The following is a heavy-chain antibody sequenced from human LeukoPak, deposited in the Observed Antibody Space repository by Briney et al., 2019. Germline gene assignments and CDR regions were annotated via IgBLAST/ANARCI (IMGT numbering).Heavy chain of an antibody. CDR2: ISSSSSYI. D-gene: IGHD3-9*01. CDR3: ARTGLRYFDWPRGDY. CDR1: GFTFSSYS. V-gene: IGHV3-21*01. J-gene: IGHJ4*02. Sequence: PGGSLRLSCAASGFTFSSYSMNWVRQAPGKVLEWVSSISSSSSYIYYADSVKGRFTISRDNAKNSLYLQMNSLRAEDTAVYYCARTGLRYFDWPRGDYWGQGTLVTVSS.